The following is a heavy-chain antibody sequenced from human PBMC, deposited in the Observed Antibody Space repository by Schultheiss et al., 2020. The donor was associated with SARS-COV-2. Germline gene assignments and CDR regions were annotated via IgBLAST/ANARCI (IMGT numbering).Heavy chain of an antibody. D-gene: IGHD3-9*01. CDR2: IYHSGST. Sequence: SETLSLTCAVSGGSISSSNWWSWVRQPPGKGLEWIGEIYHSGSTNYNPSLKSRVTISVDTSKNQFSLKLSSVTAADTAVYYCARAYVLRYFDWLGGYYGMDVWGQGTTVTVAS. V-gene: IGHV4-4*02. CDR3: ARAYVLRYFDWLGGYYGMDV. CDR1: GGSISSSNW. J-gene: IGHJ6*02.